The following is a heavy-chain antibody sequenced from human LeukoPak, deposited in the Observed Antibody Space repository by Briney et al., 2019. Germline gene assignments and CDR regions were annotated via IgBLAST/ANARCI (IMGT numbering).Heavy chain of an antibody. D-gene: IGHD3-22*01. CDR1: GFTFSDYY. V-gene: IGHV3-11*04. J-gene: IGHJ1*01. CDR3: ARAPSEIGGYYPEYFRH. CDR2: ISGSGITI. Sequence: GGSLRLSCAASGFTFSDYYMSWIRQAPGKGLEWVSYISGSGITIYSADSVKGRFTISRDNAKNTVSLQMNSLRAEDTGVYYCARAPSEIGGYYPEYFRHWGQGTLVIVSS.